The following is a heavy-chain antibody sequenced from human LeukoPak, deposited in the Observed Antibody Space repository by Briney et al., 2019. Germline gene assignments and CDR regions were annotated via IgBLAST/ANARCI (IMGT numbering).Heavy chain of an antibody. CDR2: ISGSGGST. D-gene: IGHD3-22*01. CDR1: GFTFSSYG. J-gene: IGHJ4*02. V-gene: IGHV3-23*01. Sequence: PGGSLRLSCAASGFTFSSYGMSWARQAPGKGLEWVSGISGSGGSTYYADSVKGRFTISRDNSKNTLYLQMNSLRAEDTAVYYCAKDRNYYDSSAYYDYWGQGTLVTVSS. CDR3: AKDRNYYDSSAYYDY.